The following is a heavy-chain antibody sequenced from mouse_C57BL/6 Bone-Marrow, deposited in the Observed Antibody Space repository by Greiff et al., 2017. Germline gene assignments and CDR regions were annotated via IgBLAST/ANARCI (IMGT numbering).Heavy chain of an antibody. CDR2: ISYDGSN. V-gene: IGHV3-6*01. CDR1: GYSITSGYY. Sequence: DVKLQESGPGLVKPSQSLSLTCSVTGYSITSGYYWNWIRQFPGNKLEWMGYISYDGSNNYNPSLKNRISITRDTSKNQFFLKLNSVTTEDTATYYCARGYYSNYLGYWGQGTSVTVSS. D-gene: IGHD2-5*01. CDR3: ARGYYSNYLGY. J-gene: IGHJ4*01.